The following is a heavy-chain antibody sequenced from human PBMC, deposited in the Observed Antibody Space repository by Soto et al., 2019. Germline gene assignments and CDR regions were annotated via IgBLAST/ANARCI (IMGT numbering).Heavy chain of an antibody. CDR1: GFTVSSIY. CDR3: ARELPPDL. D-gene: IGHD2-15*01. V-gene: IGHV3-53*01. J-gene: IGHJ5*02. Sequence: GGSLRLLCAASGFTVSSIYMAWVRQAPGKGLEWVSLLWSAGFTHYADSVKCRFTISRDNSKNTLYLQMNNLRAEDSAIYYFARELPPDLWGKGTLVTVSS. CDR2: LWSAGFT.